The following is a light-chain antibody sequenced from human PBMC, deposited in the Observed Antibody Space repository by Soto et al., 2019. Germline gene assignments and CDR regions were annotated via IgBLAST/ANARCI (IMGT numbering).Light chain of an antibody. CDR3: QQAASFPIT. CDR2: TAS. J-gene: IGKJ5*01. CDR1: QSISSY. Sequence: DIQMTQSPSTLSASVGDRVTITCRASQSISSYLNWYQHKPGKAPNLLIYTASSLQSGVPSRFSGSGSGTDFTLTINGLQPEDFATYYCQQAASFPITFGQGTRLEIK. V-gene: IGKV1-39*01.